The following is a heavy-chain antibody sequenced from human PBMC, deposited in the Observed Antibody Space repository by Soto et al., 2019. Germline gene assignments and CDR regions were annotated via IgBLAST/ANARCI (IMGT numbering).Heavy chain of an antibody. V-gene: IGHV2-26*04. J-gene: IGHJ5*02. Sequence: QVTVKESGPVLVKPTETLTLTCTVSGFSLSNAGLGVSWIRQPPGTALEWLAHIFSNDEKSYSTSLKSRLTISKDTSKSQVVLTMTNMDPVDPATYYCASTYSTSWYWFDPWGQGTLVTVSS. CDR2: IFSNDEK. D-gene: IGHD6-13*01. CDR1: GFSLSNAGLG. CDR3: ASTYSTSWYWFDP.